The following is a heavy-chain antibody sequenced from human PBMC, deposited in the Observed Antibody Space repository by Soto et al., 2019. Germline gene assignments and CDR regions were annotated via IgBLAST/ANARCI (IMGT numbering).Heavy chain of an antibody. CDR2: MGYNGFT. V-gene: IGHV4-59*08. CDR1: GGPMNNYY. D-gene: IGHD3-10*01. Sequence: QVQLQESGPGLVKPSETLSLTCTISGGPMNNYYCSWFRQPRGQGLEWIGYMGYNGFTRYNPSLRSLVAISFDAAKNQFSLNLSSVTAADPALYYCARQGFGELHGLVDVWGQGITVTVSS. CDR3: ARQGFGELHGLVDV. J-gene: IGHJ6*02.